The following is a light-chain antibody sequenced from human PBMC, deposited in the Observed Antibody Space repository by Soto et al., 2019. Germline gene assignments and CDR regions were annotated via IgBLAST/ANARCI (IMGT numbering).Light chain of an antibody. CDR1: QSVGSY. V-gene: IGKV3-11*01. CDR2: DAS. Sequence: EIVLTQSPATLSLSPGDRATLSFRASQSVGSYLACFQQRPGQAPRLVIHDASKRATGIPAWFSGSGSGPAFTLTISGLEPEDFAVDYCQQRDSGPFTFGPGTTVDIK. J-gene: IGKJ3*01. CDR3: QQRDSGPFT.